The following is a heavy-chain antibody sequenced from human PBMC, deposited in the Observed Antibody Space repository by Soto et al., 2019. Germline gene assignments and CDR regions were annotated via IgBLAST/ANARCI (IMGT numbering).Heavy chain of an antibody. CDR2: IYPGDSET. CDR1: GYSFTSYW. V-gene: IGHV5-51*01. D-gene: IGHD2-15*01. CDR3: ALLSEAYCSGRTCYGSYYNWFDR. J-gene: IGHJ5*02. Sequence: PGESLKISCKGSGYSFTSYWVAWVRQMPGKGLEWMGIIYPGDSETRYSPSFQGQVTISADKSISTAYLQWSSLKASDTAMYYCALLSEAYCSGRTCYGSYYNWFDRWGQGTLVTVSS.